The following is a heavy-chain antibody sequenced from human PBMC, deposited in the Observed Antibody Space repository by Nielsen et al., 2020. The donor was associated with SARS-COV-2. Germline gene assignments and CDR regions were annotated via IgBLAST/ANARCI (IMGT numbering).Heavy chain of an antibody. CDR2: MHHSGNT. D-gene: IGHD7-27*01. CDR3: ARDRPNWGDFDY. Sequence: SETLSLTCTVSRGSITSGIYYWSWIRQPPGKGLEWIGNMHHSGNTYYNSSLKSRATTTMDTSKNQFSLKLDSVTAADTAVYYCARDRPNWGDFDYWGQGTMVTVSS. V-gene: IGHV4-31*03. J-gene: IGHJ4*02. CDR1: RGSITSGIYY.